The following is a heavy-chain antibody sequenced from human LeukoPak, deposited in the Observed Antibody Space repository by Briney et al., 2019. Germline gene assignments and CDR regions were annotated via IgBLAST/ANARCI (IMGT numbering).Heavy chain of an antibody. V-gene: IGHV1-46*01. J-gene: IGHJ6*03. CDR1: GYTFTSYY. CDR2: INPSGGST. CDR3: ARHRGYCSGGSCYSSHYYYYYMDV. D-gene: IGHD2-15*01. Sequence: ASVKVSCKASGYTFTSYYMHWVRQAPGQGLEWMGIINPSGGSTSYAQKFQGRVTMTRDMSTSTVYMELSSLRSEDTAVYYCARHRGYCSGGSCYSSHYYYYYMDVWGKGTTVTISS.